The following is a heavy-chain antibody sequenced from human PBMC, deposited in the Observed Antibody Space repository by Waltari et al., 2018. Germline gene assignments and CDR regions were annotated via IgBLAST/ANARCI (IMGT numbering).Heavy chain of an antibody. CDR2: SRNKAQGDIT. CDR1: GFTFSDHY. Sequence: EVQLVESGGGLVQPGGSLRLSCAISGFTFSDHYIDWVRQAPGKGLEWVGRSRNKAQGDITEYTASVKGRFIISRDDSKNSLYLQIDSLKTEDTAMYYCSSRHSGSSDYWGQGTLVTVSS. CDR3: SSRHSGSSDY. V-gene: IGHV3-72*01. D-gene: IGHD1-26*01. J-gene: IGHJ4*02.